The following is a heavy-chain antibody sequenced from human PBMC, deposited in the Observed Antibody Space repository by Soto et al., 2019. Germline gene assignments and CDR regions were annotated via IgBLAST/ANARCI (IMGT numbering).Heavy chain of an antibody. J-gene: IGHJ4*02. CDR2: ISKSDYT. Sequence: GGSLRLSCAASGFTFSSYAMSWVRQAPGKGLEWVSSISKSDYTYYSDSVKGRFTISRDNAKNSVSLQMNTLRVEDTAVYYCAREDSIIIPAVSDFWGQGTLVTVSS. V-gene: IGHV3-21*01. CDR1: GFTFSSYA. D-gene: IGHD2-2*01. CDR3: AREDSIIIPAVSDF.